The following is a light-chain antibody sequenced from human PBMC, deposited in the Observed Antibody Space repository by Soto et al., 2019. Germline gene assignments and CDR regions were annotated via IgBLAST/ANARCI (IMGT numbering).Light chain of an antibody. Sequence: DTVLTQSPDTLSMPPWERATLSCRASQSGSSSYLAWYQQRPGQPPRLLIYGVFTRADDIPDRFSGSASGTDFTLTISRLEPEEFAVYYCQQYGSSGTFGQGTKVDIK. CDR1: QSGSSSY. J-gene: IGKJ1*01. CDR3: QQYGSSGT. V-gene: IGKV3-20*01. CDR2: GVF.